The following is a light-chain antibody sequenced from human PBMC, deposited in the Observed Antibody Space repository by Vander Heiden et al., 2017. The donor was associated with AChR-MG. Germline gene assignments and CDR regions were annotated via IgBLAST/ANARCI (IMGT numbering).Light chain of an antibody. CDR3: QQYGSSPPHT. Sequence: EVVFTQSPGTLSLSPGERATLSCMASQSVSSNYLAWYQQKPGQAPRLLIFGASSRATGIPDRFSGSGSGTDFTLTISRLEPQDFALYYCQQYGSSPPHTFGQGTKLEIK. CDR1: QSVSSNY. CDR2: GAS. V-gene: IGKV3-20*01. J-gene: IGKJ2*01.